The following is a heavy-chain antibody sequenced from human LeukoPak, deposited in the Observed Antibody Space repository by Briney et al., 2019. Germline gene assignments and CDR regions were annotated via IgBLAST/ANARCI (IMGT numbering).Heavy chain of an antibody. CDR3: TTDFWL. Sequence: LGGSLRLSCAASGFTFNTAWMNWVRQAPGKGLEYIGRIKSTTDGGTTYYAAPVKGRFTISRDDSKNTLYLQMNSLKIEDTALYYCTTDFWLWGQGTLVTVSS. CDR1: GFTFNTAW. D-gene: IGHD2/OR15-2a*01. V-gene: IGHV3-15*01. J-gene: IGHJ1*01. CDR2: IKSTTDGGTT.